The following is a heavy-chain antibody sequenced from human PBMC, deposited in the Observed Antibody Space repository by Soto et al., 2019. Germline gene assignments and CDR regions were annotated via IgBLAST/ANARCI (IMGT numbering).Heavy chain of an antibody. D-gene: IGHD3-16*01. CDR2: IWSDGSKK. CDR1: GFSFSNYG. CDR3: GGGTYVFDY. Sequence: QVQLVESGGGVVQPGRSLRLSCAASGFSFSNYGMQWVRQAPGKGLEWVAGIWSDGSKKYYADSLKGRFTISRDNSKKTLYLEMNSLRAEDTAVYYCGGGTYVFDYWGQGTLVTVSS. V-gene: IGHV3-33*01. J-gene: IGHJ4*02.